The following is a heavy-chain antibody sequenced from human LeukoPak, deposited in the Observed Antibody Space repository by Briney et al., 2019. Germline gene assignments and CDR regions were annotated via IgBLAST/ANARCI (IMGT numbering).Heavy chain of an antibody. D-gene: IGHD1-26*01. CDR2: INHSGST. CDR1: GGSFSGYY. Sequence: SETLSLTCAVSGGSFSGYYWSWIRQPPGKGLEWIGEINHSGSTNYNPSLKSRVTISVDTSKNQFSLKLSSVTAADTAVYYCARGGWLGATRDWGQGTLVTVSS. J-gene: IGHJ4*02. CDR3: ARGGWLGATRD. V-gene: IGHV4-34*01.